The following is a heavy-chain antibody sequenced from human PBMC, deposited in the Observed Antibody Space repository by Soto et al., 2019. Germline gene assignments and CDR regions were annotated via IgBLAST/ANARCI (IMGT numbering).Heavy chain of an antibody. J-gene: IGHJ4*02. Sequence: GASVKVSCKASGYTFTGYYMHWVRQAPGQGLEWMGWINPNSGGTNYAQKFQGWVTMTRDTSISTAYMELSRLRSDDTAVYYCAREYYYDSSGPALDYGGQGTLVTVSS. D-gene: IGHD3-22*01. CDR2: INPNSGGT. V-gene: IGHV1-2*04. CDR1: GYTFTGYY. CDR3: AREYYYDSSGPALDY.